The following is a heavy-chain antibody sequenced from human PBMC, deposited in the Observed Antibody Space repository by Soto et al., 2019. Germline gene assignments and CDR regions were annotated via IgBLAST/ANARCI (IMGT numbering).Heavy chain of an antibody. J-gene: IGHJ4*02. CDR3: EKEGYVSGFF. Sequence: GGSLRLSCAVSGFTVSTHAIIWVRQGPGKGLEWVSGISSYGSTYYADSVKGRFTISRDNSKNALYLQMNSLRVEDTAVYHCEKEGYVSGFFWGQGTLVTVSS. CDR2: ISSYGST. CDR1: GFTVSTHA. D-gene: IGHD3-10*01. V-gene: IGHV3-23*01.